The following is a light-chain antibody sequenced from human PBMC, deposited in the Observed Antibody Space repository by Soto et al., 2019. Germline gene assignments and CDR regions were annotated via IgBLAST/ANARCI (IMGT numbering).Light chain of an antibody. CDR3: SSYTSSSTYV. Sequence: QSVLTQPASVSGSPGQSITISCTGTSRDVGGYNYVSWYQHHPGKAPKLMIYEVSNRPSGVSNRFSGSKSGNTASLTISGLQAEDEADYYSSSYTSSSTYVFGTGTKVTVL. CDR1: SRDVGGYNY. CDR2: EVS. J-gene: IGLJ1*01. V-gene: IGLV2-14*01.